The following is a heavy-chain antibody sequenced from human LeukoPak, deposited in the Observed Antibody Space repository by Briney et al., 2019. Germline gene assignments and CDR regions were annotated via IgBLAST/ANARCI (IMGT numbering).Heavy chain of an antibody. CDR2: IYHSGNT. J-gene: IGHJ5*02. Sequence: PSETLSLTCTVSGYSISSGYYWAWIRRPPGKGLEWIGGIYHSGNTYYNPSLKSRVTMSMDTSKNQFSLKLSSVTAADTATYYCARTYSNAFDPWGQGTLVTVSS. CDR1: GYSISSGYY. CDR3: ARTYSNAFDP. D-gene: IGHD2/OR15-2a*01. V-gene: IGHV4-38-2*02.